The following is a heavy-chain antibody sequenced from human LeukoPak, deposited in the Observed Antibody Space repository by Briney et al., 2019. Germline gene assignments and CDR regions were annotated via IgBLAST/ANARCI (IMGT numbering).Heavy chain of an antibody. J-gene: IGHJ3*02. D-gene: IGHD2-15*01. V-gene: IGHV4-59*01. CDR3: ARSARVLKAFDI. CDR2: IYYSGST. CDR1: GGSISSYY. Sequence: PSETLSLTCTVSGGSISSYYWSWIRQPPGKGLEWIGYIYYSGSTNYNPSLKSRVTISVDTSKNQFSLKLSSVTAADTAVYYCARSARVLKAFDIWGQGTMVTVSS.